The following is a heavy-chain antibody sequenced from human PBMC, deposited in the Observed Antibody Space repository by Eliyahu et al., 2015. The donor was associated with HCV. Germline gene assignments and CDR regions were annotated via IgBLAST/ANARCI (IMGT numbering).Heavy chain of an antibody. J-gene: IGHJ4*02. CDR1: GLRLSGYX. CDR2: IGGRGDDT. CDR3: ARDEPFLAPGY. V-gene: IGHV3-23*01. Sequence: EVQILESGGGLVQPGGSLPLSCAASGLRLSGYXLXWVRQAPGRGLDWVSTIGGRGDDTFYADSVKGRFSISRDDSKDTVSLQMNSLRAEDMAIYYCARDEPFLAPGYWGQGTLVTVSS. D-gene: IGHD1-14*01.